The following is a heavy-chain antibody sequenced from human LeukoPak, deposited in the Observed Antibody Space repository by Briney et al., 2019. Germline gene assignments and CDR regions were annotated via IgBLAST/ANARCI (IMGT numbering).Heavy chain of an antibody. D-gene: IGHD3-22*01. J-gene: IGHJ4*02. CDR1: GFTFSSYW. Sequence: GSLRLSCAASGFTFSSYWMTWVRQAPGKGLEWVGNIKEDGGEKYYVDSVKGRFTISRDNAKNSLYLQMNSLRAEDTAVYYCASSRLYDSSDYWGQGTLVTVSS. CDR3: ASSRLYDSSDY. V-gene: IGHV3-7*01. CDR2: IKEDGGEK.